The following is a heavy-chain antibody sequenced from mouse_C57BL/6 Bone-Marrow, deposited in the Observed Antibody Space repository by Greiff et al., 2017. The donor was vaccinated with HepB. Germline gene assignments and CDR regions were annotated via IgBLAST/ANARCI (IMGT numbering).Heavy chain of an antibody. CDR3: TTGGYDFYYFDY. V-gene: IGHV14-4*01. CDR1: GFNIKDDY. D-gene: IGHD2-2*01. Sequence: VQLQQSGAELVRPGASVKLSCTASGFNIKDDYMHWVKQRPEQGLEWIRWIDPENGDTEYASKFQGKATITADTSSNTAYLQLSSLTSEDTAVYYCTTGGYDFYYFDYWGQGTTLTVSS. CDR2: IDPENGDT. J-gene: IGHJ2*01.